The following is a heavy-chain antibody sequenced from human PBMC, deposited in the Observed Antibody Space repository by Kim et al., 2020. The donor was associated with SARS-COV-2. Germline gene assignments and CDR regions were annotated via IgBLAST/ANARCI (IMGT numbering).Heavy chain of an antibody. J-gene: IGHJ4*01. D-gene: IGHD3-10*01. CDR1: GFTFSSYA. CDR2: ISYDGSNK. V-gene: IGHV3-30*04. Sequence: GGSLRLSCAASGFTFSSYAMHWVRQAPGKGLEWVAVISYDGSNKYYADSVKGRFTISRDNSKNTLYLQMNSLRAEDTAVYYCARGGTYYYGSGNLPDYWGHGTLVTVSS. CDR3: ARGGTYYYGSGNLPDY.